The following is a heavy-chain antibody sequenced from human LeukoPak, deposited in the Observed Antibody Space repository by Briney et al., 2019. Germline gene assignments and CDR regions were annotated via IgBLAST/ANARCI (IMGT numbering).Heavy chain of an antibody. J-gene: IGHJ4*02. V-gene: IGHV1-18*01. D-gene: IGHD5-12*01. Sequence: ASVKVSCKASGYTFTSYGISWVRQAPGQGLEWMGWISAYNGNTNYAQKLQGRVTMTTDTSTSTAYTELRSLRSDDTAVYYCARQYSGYDAEDYWGQGTLVTVSS. CDR1: GYTFTSYG. CDR2: ISAYNGNT. CDR3: ARQYSGYDAEDY.